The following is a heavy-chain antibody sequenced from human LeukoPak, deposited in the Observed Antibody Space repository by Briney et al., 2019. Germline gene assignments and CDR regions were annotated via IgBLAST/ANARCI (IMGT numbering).Heavy chain of an antibody. D-gene: IGHD2-15*01. Sequence: GGSLRLSCAASGFTFSSYGLHWVRKAQGKGLEWVAVIWYDGSNKYYADSVKGRFTISRDNSKNTLYLQMNSLRAEDTAVYYCARGSYCSGGSCYSVTPKDFDYWGQGTLVTVSS. CDR1: GFTFSSYG. CDR3: ARGSYCSGGSCYSVTPKDFDY. CDR2: IWYDGSNK. J-gene: IGHJ4*02. V-gene: IGHV3-30*19.